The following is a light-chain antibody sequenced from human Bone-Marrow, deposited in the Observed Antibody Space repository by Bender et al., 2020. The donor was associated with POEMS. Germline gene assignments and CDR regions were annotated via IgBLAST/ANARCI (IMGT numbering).Light chain of an antibody. J-gene: IGLJ1*01. CDR3: SSYTSSTTYV. V-gene: IGLV2-14*01. Sequence: QSALTQPASVSGSPGQSITISCTGTSSDVGGYNYVSWFQQLPGKAPKLMIYDVTIRPSGISNRFSGSKSGNTASLTISGLHAEDEADYYCSSYTSSTTYVFGTGTKVTVL. CDR2: DVT. CDR1: SSDVGGYNY.